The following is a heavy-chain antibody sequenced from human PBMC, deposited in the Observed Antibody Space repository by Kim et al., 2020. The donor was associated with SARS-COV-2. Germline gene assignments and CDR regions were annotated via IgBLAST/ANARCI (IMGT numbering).Heavy chain of an antibody. CDR2: IYSSGST. V-gene: IGHV4-4*07. J-gene: IGHJ6*03. Sequence: SETLSLTCTVSGGSISPNYWSWIRKPAGQGLEWIGSIYSSGSTNYYAYLKSRVSMTVDMYTNKFPLWLSLVTAADTAVYYCECAHAETYQFYMDGWGKG. D-gene: IGHD2-2*01. CDR1: GGSISPNY. CDR3: ECAHAETYQFYMDG.